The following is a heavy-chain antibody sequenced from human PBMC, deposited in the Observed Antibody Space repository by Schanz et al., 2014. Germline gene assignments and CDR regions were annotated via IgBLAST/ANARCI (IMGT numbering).Heavy chain of an antibody. CDR3: ARAFGGYDPAGALDY. CDR1: GGTFSSFG. Sequence: QVQLVQSGAEVKKPGPSVKVSCKASGGTFSSFGINWVRQAPGQGLEWMGRIIPSLGIANYAQKFQGRVTMTADTSTSTAYMELSRLRSDDTAVYYCARAFGGYDPAGALDYWGQGTLVTVSS. V-gene: IGHV1-69*04. J-gene: IGHJ4*02. D-gene: IGHD5-12*01. CDR2: IIPSLGIA.